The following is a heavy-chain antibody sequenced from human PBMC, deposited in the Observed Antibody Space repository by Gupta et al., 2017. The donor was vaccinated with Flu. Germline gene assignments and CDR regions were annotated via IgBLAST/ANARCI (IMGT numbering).Heavy chain of an antibody. CDR3: ARGHWDN. V-gene: IGHV3-48*03. J-gene: IGHJ4*02. CDR1: GFDFNSYE. Sequence: EVLLVESGGGLVQPGGSLRLSCIASGFDFNSYEMSWVRQAPGRGLEWVAFISKSAVTYHLDPVRGRFTISRDNANNLLYLQMTSLRGEDTAIYYCARGHWDNWGQGTLVTVSS. CDR2: ISKSAVT.